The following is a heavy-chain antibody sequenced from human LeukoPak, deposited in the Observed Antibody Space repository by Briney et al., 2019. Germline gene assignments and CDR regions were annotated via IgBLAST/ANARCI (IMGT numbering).Heavy chain of an antibody. CDR3: ARGVIHDSSAYFDNY. CDR2: INHSGST. Sequence: SETLSLTCAVYGGSFPGYYWSWLRPPPGKGLAWIGEINHSGSTNYNPSLKSRVTISVDTSKNQFSLNLSSVTAADTAVYYCARGVIHDSSAYFDNYWGQGTLVTVSS. D-gene: IGHD3-22*01. CDR1: GGSFPGYY. J-gene: IGHJ4*02. V-gene: IGHV4-34*01.